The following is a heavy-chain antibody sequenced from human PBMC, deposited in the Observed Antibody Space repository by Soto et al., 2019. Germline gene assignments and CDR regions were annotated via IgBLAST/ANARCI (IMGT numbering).Heavy chain of an antibody. CDR1: GGSVNSAY. CDR3: ARTDAYNSSFFDS. D-gene: IGHD6-6*01. Sequence: QVQLQEMGPGLVKPSQTLTITCTVSGGSVNSAYWSWIRQLPGKGLEWMGNIYHTGRTFYHPSVKSRVAISVDTSKPLFSLKMRSVTAADTAVYYCARTDAYNSSFFDSWGQGTVVTVSS. CDR2: IYHTGRT. J-gene: IGHJ4*02. V-gene: IGHV4-30-4*08.